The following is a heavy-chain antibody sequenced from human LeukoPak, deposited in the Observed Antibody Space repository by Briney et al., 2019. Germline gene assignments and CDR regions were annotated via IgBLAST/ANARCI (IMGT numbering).Heavy chain of an antibody. CDR1: GFTFDDYA. J-gene: IGHJ4*02. D-gene: IGHD1-1*01. Sequence: GRSLRLSCAASGFTFDDYAMHWVRQAPGKGLEWVSGISWNSGSIGYADSVKGRFTISRDNAKNSLYLQMNSLRAEDTAVYYCARQLELDKWGQGTLVTVSS. V-gene: IGHV3-9*01. CDR2: ISWNSGSI. CDR3: ARQLELDK.